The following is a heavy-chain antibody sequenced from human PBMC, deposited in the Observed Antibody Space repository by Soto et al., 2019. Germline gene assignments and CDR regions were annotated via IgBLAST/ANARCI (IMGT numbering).Heavy chain of an antibody. CDR3: AREGGDSNGSWRWFDP. J-gene: IGHJ5*02. CDR1: GGSISSYY. Sequence: QVQLQESGPGLVKPSETLSLTCTVSGGSISSYYWSWIRQSPGKGLEWIGYIYYSGSTSYNPSLTRRVTISIDTSKNQFSLKLSSVTAEDTAVYYCAREGGDSNGSWRWFDPWGQGTLVTVSS. CDR2: IYYSGST. D-gene: IGHD6-19*01. V-gene: IGHV4-59*01.